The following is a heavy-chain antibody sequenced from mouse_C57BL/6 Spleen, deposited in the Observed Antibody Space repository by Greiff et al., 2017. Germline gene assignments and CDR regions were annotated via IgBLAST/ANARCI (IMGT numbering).Heavy chain of an antibody. D-gene: IGHD1-1*01. CDR1: GFTFSDYG. J-gene: IGHJ2*01. CDR3: ARARDYGSSLDY. Sequence: EVKLMESGGGLVQPGGSLKLSCAASGFTFSDYGLAWVRQAPRKGPEWVAFISNLAYSIYYADTVTGRFTISRENAKNTLYLEMSSLRSEDTAMYYCARARDYGSSLDYWGQGTTLTVSS. CDR2: ISNLAYSI. V-gene: IGHV5-15*01.